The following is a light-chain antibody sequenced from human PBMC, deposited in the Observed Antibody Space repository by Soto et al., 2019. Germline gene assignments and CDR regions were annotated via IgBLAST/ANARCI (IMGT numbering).Light chain of an antibody. J-gene: IGKJ1*01. CDR1: QSVSSNY. V-gene: IGKV3-20*01. CDR3: EQYGSSPRT. Sequence: EIVLTQSPGTLSLSPGERATLSCRASQSVSSNYFAWYQQKPGQAPRLLIYGVPIRATDIPDRFSGSGSGTDFTLTISRLEPEDFAVYYCEQYGSSPRTFGQGTKVEIK. CDR2: GVP.